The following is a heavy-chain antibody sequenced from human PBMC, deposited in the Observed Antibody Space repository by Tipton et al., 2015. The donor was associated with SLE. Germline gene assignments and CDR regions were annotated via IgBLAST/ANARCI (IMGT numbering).Heavy chain of an antibody. CDR2: IYTSGST. J-gene: IGHJ2*01. V-gene: IGHV4-4*09. Sequence: TLSLTCTVSGGSISSYYWSWIRQPPGKGLEWIGYIYTSGSTNYNPSLKSRVTISVDTSKNQFSLKLSSVTAADTAVYYCARGAGTHWYFDLWGRGTLVTVSS. D-gene: IGHD6-19*01. CDR3: ARGAGTHWYFDL. CDR1: GGSISSYY.